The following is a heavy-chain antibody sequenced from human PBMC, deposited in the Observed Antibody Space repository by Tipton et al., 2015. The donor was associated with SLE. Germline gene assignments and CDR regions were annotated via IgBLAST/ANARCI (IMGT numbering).Heavy chain of an antibody. CDR2: ISAYNGNT. V-gene: IGHV1-18*04. J-gene: IGHJ2*01. D-gene: IGHD6-19*01. Sequence: QSGAEVKKPGASVKVSCKASGYTFTSYYMHWVRQAPGQGLEWMGWISAYNGNTNYAQKLQGRVTMTTDTSTSTAYMELRSLRSDDTAVYYCARVTAVVGTRYFDLWGRGSLFTVSS. CDR3: ARVTAVVGTRYFDL. CDR1: GYTFTSYY.